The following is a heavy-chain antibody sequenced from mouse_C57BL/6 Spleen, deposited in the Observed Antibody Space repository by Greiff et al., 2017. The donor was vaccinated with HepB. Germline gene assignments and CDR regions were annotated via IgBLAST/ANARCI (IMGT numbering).Heavy chain of an antibody. J-gene: IGHJ3*01. CDR1: GFNIKDDY. Sequence: EVQLQQSGAELVRPGASVKLSCTASGFNIKDDYMHWVKQRPEQGLEWIGWIDPENGDTEYASKFQGKATITADTSSNTAYLQLSSLTSEDTAVYYCTGVYEGSRGVAYWGQGTLVTVSA. D-gene: IGHD1-1*01. CDR2: IDPENGDT. CDR3: TGVYEGSRGVAY. V-gene: IGHV14-4*01.